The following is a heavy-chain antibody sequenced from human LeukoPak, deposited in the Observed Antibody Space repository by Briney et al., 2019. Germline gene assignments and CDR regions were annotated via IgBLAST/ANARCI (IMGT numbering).Heavy chain of an antibody. D-gene: IGHD1-26*01. Sequence: GGSLRLSCAASGFTFSSYEMNWVRQAPGKGLEWVSYISSSGSTIYYADSVKGRFTISRDNAKNSLYLQMNGLRAEDTAVYYCARGDSGSYYFDYWGRGTLVTVSS. J-gene: IGHJ4*02. CDR2: ISSSGSTI. CDR1: GFTFSSYE. CDR3: ARGDSGSYYFDY. V-gene: IGHV3-48*03.